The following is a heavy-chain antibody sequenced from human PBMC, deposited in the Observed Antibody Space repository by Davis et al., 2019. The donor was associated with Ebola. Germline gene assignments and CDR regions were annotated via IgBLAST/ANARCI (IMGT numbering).Heavy chain of an antibody. V-gene: IGHV3-30-3*01. CDR2: ISYDGSNK. CDR3: AREGGSEQQLLFYYYGMDV. CDR1: GFTFSSYA. J-gene: IGHJ6*02. D-gene: IGHD6-13*01. Sequence: PGGSLRLSCAASGFTFSSYAMHWVRQAPGKGLEWVAVISYDGSNKYYADSVKGRFTISRDNSKNTLYLQMNSLRAEDTAVYYCAREGGSEQQLLFYYYGMDVWGQGTTVTVSS.